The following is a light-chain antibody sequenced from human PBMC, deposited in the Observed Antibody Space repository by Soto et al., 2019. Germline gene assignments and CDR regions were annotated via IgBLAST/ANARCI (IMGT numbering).Light chain of an antibody. CDR1: QSLLHSNGFNY. J-gene: IGKJ2*01. V-gene: IGKV2-28*01. Sequence: DIVMTQSPLSLPVTPGEPASISCRSSQSLLHSNGFNYLDWYLQKPGQSPQLLIYLGSNRASGVPDRFSGSGSGTDFTLKISRVEAEDVGLYYCMQALQTRYTFGQGTKLEI. CDR2: LGS. CDR3: MQALQTRYT.